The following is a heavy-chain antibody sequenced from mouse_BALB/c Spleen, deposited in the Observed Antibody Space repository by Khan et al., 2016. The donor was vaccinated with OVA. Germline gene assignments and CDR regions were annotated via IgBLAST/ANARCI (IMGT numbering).Heavy chain of an antibody. Sequence: QIQLVQSGPELKKPGETVKISCKASGYTFTNYGMNWVKQSPGKALKWMGWINTYTGEPTYADDFKGRFAFSLETSASTAYLQINNLKNEDTATXLCARPPYFSYTLDYWGQGTSVTVSS. V-gene: IGHV9-3-1*01. CDR3: ARPPYFSYTLDY. J-gene: IGHJ4*01. CDR1: GYTFTNYG. CDR2: INTYTGEP. D-gene: IGHD2-10*01.